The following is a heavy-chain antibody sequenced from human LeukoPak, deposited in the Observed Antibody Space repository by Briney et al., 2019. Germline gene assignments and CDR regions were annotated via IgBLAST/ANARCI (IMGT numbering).Heavy chain of an antibody. CDR2: ISSSSSYI. D-gene: IGHD6-13*01. CDR1: GFTFSSYS. Sequence: GGSLRLSCAASGFTFSSYSMNWVRQAPGKGLEWVSSISSSSSYIYYADSVKGRFTISRDNAKNSLYLQMNSLRAEDTAVYYCARGGYGIAAAGMVDYWGQGTLVTVSS. V-gene: IGHV3-21*01. CDR3: ARGGYGIAAAGMVDY. J-gene: IGHJ4*02.